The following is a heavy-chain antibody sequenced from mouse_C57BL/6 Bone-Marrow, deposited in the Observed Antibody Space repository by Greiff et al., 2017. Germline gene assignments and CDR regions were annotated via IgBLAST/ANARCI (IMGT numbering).Heavy chain of an antibody. CDR3: ARYDYGNYGGFAY. J-gene: IGHJ3*01. CDR1: GYTFTSYW. V-gene: IGHV1-64*01. D-gene: IGHD2-1*01. Sequence: QVQLKQPGAELVKPGASVKLSCKASGYTFTSYWMHWVKQRPGQGLEWIGMIHPNSGSTNYNEKFKSKATLTVDKSSSTAYMQLSSLTSEDSAVYYCARYDYGNYGGFAYWGQGTLVTVSA. CDR2: IHPNSGST.